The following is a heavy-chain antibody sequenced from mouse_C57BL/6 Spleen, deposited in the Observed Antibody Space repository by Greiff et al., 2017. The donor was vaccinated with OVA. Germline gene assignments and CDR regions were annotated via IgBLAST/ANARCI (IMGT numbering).Heavy chain of an antibody. CDR2: IRNKANGYTT. Sequence: EVKLMESGGGLVQPGGSLSLSCAASGFTFTDYYMSWVRQPPGKALEWLGFIRNKANGYTTEYSASVKGRFTISIDKSQSILYLQMNALRAEDSATYYCARSIYYYGSSCWYFDVWGTGTTVTVSS. D-gene: IGHD1-1*01. CDR3: ARSIYYYGSSCWYFDV. CDR1: GFTFTDYY. V-gene: IGHV7-3*01. J-gene: IGHJ1*03.